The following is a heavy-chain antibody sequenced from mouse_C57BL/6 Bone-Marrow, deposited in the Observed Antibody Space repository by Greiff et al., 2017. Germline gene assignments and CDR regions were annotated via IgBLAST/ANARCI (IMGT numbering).Heavy chain of an antibody. D-gene: IGHD1-1*01. CDR3: ARLNYYGSSWDY. Sequence: QVQLKESGPELVKPGASVKISCKASGYAFSSSWMNWVKQRPGKGLEWIGRIYPGDGDTNYNGKFKGKATLTADKSSSTAYMQLSSLTSEDSAVYFCARLNYYGSSWDYWGQGTTLTVSS. CDR2: IYPGDGDT. CDR1: GYAFSSSW. J-gene: IGHJ2*01. V-gene: IGHV1-82*01.